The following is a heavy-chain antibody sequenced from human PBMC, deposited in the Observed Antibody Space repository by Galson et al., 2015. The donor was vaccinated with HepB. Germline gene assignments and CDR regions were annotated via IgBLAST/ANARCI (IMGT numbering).Heavy chain of an antibody. V-gene: IGHV3-21*01. CDR3: ARGTGYSYGPFDY. CDR1: GFTFSNYS. Sequence: SLRLSCAASGFTFSNYSMNWVRQAPGKGLEWVSFISSSRSYTSQADSVKGRFTISRDNAKNSLYLQMNSLRAEDTAVYYCARGTGYSYGPFDYWGQGILVSVSS. CDR2: ISSSRSYT. J-gene: IGHJ4*02. D-gene: IGHD5-18*01.